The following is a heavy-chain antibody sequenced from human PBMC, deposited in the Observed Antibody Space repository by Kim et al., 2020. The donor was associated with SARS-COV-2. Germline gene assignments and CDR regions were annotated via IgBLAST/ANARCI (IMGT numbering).Heavy chain of an antibody. CDR2: IWYDGSNK. V-gene: IGHV3-33*06. D-gene: IGHD3-22*01. CDR3: AKEGYDSSGYYYVPPEVHGMDV. J-gene: IGHJ6*02. Sequence: GGSLRLSCAASGFTFSSYAMHWVRQAPGKGLEWVAVIWYDGSNKYYADSVKGRFTISRDNSKNTLYLQMNSLRAEDTAVYYCAKEGYDSSGYYYVPPEVHGMDVWGQGTTVTVSS. CDR1: GFTFSSYA.